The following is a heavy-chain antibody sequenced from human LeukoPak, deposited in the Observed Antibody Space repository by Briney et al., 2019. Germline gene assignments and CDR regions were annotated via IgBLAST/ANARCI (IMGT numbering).Heavy chain of an antibody. CDR1: GYAFSNYG. Sequence: ASVKVSCKASGYAFSNYGISWVRQAPGQGLEWMGWVSTYNGNTNYAQRLQGRVTMTTGTSTSTAYMELRSLRSDDTAVYFCASGTSYSSGWQYWGQGTLVTVSS. J-gene: IGHJ4*02. D-gene: IGHD6-19*01. V-gene: IGHV1-18*01. CDR2: VSTYNGNT. CDR3: ASGTSYSSGWQY.